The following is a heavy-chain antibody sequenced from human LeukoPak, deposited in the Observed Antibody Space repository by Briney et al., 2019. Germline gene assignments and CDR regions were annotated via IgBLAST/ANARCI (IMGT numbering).Heavy chain of an antibody. D-gene: IGHD3-10*01. CDR1: GGSISSYY. CDR2: IYYSGST. V-gene: IGHV4-59*01. CDR3: ARGLRRYGSGPHYYGMDV. Sequence: PSETLSLTCTVSGGSISSYYWSWIRQPPGKGLEWIGYIYYSGSTNYNPSLKSRVTISVDTSKNQFSLKLSSVTAADTAVYYCARGLRRYGSGPHYYGMDVWGQGTTVTVSS. J-gene: IGHJ6*02.